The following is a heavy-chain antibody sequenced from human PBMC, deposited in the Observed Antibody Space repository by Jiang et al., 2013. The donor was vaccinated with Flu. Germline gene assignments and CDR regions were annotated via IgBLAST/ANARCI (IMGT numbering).Heavy chain of an antibody. J-gene: IGHJ3*02. V-gene: IGHV4-31*03. D-gene: IGHD5-24*01. CDR3: ARGGRGAVDI. CDR2: IYYSGKS. CDR1: GGSINSVGYY. Sequence: GSGLVKPSQTLSLTCSVSGGSINSVGYYWSWIRQHPGKGLEWIGYIYYSGKSYSNPSLQSRAIITLGTSKNHFSLTLNSVTAADTAVYYCARGGRGAVDIWGQGDNGHRLF.